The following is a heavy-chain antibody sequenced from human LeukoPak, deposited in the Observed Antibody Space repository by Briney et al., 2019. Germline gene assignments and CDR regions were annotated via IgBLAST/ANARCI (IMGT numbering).Heavy chain of an antibody. Sequence: PSETLSLTCAVYGGSFSGYYWSWIRQPPGKGLEWIGEISHSGNTNYNPSLKSRVTISVNTSKNHFSLKLSSVSAADTAVYYCARGPRYTSGWYVYWGQGSLVTVSS. D-gene: IGHD6-19*01. CDR1: GGSFSGYY. CDR2: ISHSGNT. J-gene: IGHJ4*02. CDR3: ARGPRYTSGWYVY. V-gene: IGHV4-34*01.